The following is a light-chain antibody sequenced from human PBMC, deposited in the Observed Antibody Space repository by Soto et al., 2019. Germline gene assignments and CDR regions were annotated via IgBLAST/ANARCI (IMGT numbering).Light chain of an antibody. CDR3: QQRSSWPIIT. V-gene: IGKV3D-20*02. Sequence: ESVLTQSPGTLSLSPGERATLYCRASQSVSNNYLAWYQQKPGQAPRLLIYGASNRATGIPDRFTGSGSGTDFTLTISRLEPEDFAVYYCQQRSSWPIITFGQGTRLEIK. CDR1: QSVSNNY. CDR2: GAS. J-gene: IGKJ5*01.